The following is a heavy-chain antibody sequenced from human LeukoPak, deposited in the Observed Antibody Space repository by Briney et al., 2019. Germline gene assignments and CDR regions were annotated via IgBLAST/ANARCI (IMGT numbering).Heavy chain of an antibody. CDR2: IGIRGDT. CDR3: ARGGIQVSGIDEFDY. D-gene: IGHD6-19*01. V-gene: IGHV3-13*01. J-gene: IGHJ4*02. CDR1: GFTFIDYD. Sequence: GGSLRLSCAASGFTFIDYDMHWVRQVIGKGLEWVSAIGIRGDTHYSGSVKGRFTISRENSESSLYLQMNSLRAEDTAVYYCARGGIQVSGIDEFDYWGQGTLVTVSS.